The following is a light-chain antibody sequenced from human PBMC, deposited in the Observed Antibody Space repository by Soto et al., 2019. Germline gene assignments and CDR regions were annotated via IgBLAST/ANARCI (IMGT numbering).Light chain of an antibody. J-gene: IGKJ1*01. V-gene: IGKV1-5*01. CDR2: HAS. CDR3: QHYNSYSEA. Sequence: QMTQAPSTLSASVGDGVTITCRASQSISSWLAWYQQKPGTAPKVLIYHASNLQSGVPSRFSGSGSGTEFTLTISSLQPDDFATYYCQHYNSYSEAFGQGTKVDIK. CDR1: QSISSW.